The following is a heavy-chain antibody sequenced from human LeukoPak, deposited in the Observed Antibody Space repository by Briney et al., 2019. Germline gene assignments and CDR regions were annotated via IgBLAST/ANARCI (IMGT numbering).Heavy chain of an antibody. CDR1: GGSFSGYY. CDR2: INHSGST. V-gene: IGHV4-34*01. D-gene: IGHD6-13*01. CDR3: AGVRAGGRPYSSSWATRPFDY. Sequence: SETLSLTCAVYGGSFSGYYWSWIRQPPGKGLEWIGEINHSGSTNYNPSLKSRVTISVDTSKNQFSLKLSSVTAADTAVYYCAGVRAGGRPYSSSWATRPFDYWGQGTLVTVSS. J-gene: IGHJ4*02.